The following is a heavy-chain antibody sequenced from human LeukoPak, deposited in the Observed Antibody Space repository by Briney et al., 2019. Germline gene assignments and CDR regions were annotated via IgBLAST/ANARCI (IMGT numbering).Heavy chain of an antibody. CDR2: INSDGRDR. Sequence: PGGSLRLSCAASGFTFSNYYVHWVRQPPGKGLVWVSRINSDGRDRGYVDSVKGRFTISRDNAKNTLYLQMNSLRAEDTAVYYCASQDIFDGYSLDYWGQGTLVTVSS. V-gene: IGHV3-74*01. CDR3: ASQDIFDGYSLDY. CDR1: GFTFSNYY. D-gene: IGHD5-24*01. J-gene: IGHJ4*02.